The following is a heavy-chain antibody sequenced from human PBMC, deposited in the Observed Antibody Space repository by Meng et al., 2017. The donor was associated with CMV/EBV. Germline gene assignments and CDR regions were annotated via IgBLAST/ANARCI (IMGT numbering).Heavy chain of an antibody. CDR2: IYTSGST. V-gene: IGHV4-61*02. J-gene: IGHJ4*02. CDR1: GGSISSGSYY. CDR3: ACWYYYDSSGYQDY. Sequence: QVTLQATGPGLVNPSQPRSLTCTVSGGSISSGSYYWSWIRQPAGKGLEWIGRIYTSGSTNYNPSLKSRVTISVDTSKNQFSLKLSSVTAADTAVYYCACWYYYDSSGYQDYWGQGTLVTVSS. D-gene: IGHD3-22*01.